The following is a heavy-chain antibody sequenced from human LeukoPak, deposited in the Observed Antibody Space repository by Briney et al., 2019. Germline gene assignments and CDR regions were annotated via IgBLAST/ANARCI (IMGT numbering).Heavy chain of an antibody. CDR1: GGTFISYT. Sequence: ASVKVSCKASGGTFISYTISWVRQAPGQGNEWMGRIIPILFIANYAQNFQAIFTITAHKSTSSSYMDLTSLRSEDTAFYYCARIPPIVGATEVYFDYWGQGTLVTVSS. CDR2: IIPILFIA. V-gene: IGHV1-69*02. CDR3: ARIPPIVGATEVYFDY. J-gene: IGHJ4*02. D-gene: IGHD1-26*01.